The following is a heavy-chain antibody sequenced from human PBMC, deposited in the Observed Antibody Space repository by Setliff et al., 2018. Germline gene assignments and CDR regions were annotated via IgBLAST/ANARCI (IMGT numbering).Heavy chain of an antibody. CDR3: ARERVGRYYYYHMDV. CDR2: IDSSSTWI. Sequence: ETLSLSCAASGFTFSSYSLNWVRQAPGQGLEWVSSIDSSSTWIYYADSVKGRFTISRDNAKTSLYLQMDSLRDEDTAVYYCARERVGRYYYYHMDVWGKGTTVTVSS. J-gene: IGHJ6*03. CDR1: GFTFSSYS. V-gene: IGHV3-21*04. D-gene: IGHD1-26*01.